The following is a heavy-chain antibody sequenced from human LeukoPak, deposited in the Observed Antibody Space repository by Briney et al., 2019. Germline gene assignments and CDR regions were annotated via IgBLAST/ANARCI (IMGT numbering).Heavy chain of an antibody. CDR1: GYTFISYG. J-gene: IGHJ4*02. Sequence: ASVKVAFKASGYTFISYGISWVGQAPGQGREWAGWSRPYNGTTNSAQKLQGRVNMTTDTSPSTAYMELRSLRPGDTAVYYCARSTIFGVGHTDYWRQGPLVPVSS. D-gene: IGHD3-3*01. CDR2: SRPYNGTT. CDR3: ARSTIFGVGHTDY. V-gene: IGHV1-18*01.